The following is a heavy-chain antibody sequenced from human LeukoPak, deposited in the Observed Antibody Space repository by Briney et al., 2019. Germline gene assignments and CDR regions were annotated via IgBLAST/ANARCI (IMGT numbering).Heavy chain of an antibody. J-gene: IGHJ3*02. D-gene: IGHD3-9*01. CDR2: INPNSGGT. CDR1: GYTFTGYY. CDR3: VTNKMTGYYGVFAFDI. Sequence: ASVKVSCKASGYTFTGYYMHWVRQAPGQGLEWMGWINPNSGGTNYAQKFQGRVTMTGDTSISTAYMELSRLRSDDTAVYYCVTNKMTGYYGVFAFDIWGQGTMVTVSS. V-gene: IGHV1-2*02.